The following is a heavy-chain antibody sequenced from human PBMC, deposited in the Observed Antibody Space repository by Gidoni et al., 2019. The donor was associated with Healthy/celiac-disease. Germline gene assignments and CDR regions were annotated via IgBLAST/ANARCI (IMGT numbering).Heavy chain of an antibody. J-gene: IGHJ4*02. V-gene: IGHV3-15*01. CDR3: TTDGTLDGDYLSIDY. Sequence: VGRIKSKTDGGTTDYAAPVKGRFTISRDDSKNTLYLQMNSLKTEDTAVYYCTTDGTLDGDYLSIDYWGQGTLVTVSS. CDR2: IKSKTDGGTT. D-gene: IGHD4-17*01.